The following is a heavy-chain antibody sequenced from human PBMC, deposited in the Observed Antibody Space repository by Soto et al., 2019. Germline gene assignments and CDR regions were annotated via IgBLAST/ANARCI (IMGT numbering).Heavy chain of an antibody. CDR1: GGSISSSSYY. J-gene: IGHJ4*02. CDR3: ASYSSSSFPFDY. V-gene: IGHV4-39*01. CDR2: IYYSGST. D-gene: IGHD6-6*01. Sequence: SETLSITCTVSGGSISSSSYYWGWIRQPPGKGLEWIGSIYYSGSTYYNPSLKSRVTISVDTSKNQFSLKLSSVTAADTAVYYCASYSSSSFPFDYWGQGTLVTVSS.